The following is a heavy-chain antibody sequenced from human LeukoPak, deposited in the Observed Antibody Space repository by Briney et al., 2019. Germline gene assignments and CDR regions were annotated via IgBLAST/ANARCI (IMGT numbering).Heavy chain of an antibody. Sequence: ASVKVSCKTSGYTFSTYDINWVRQAAGQGLEWMGWMNPNSGNTGFAQKFQGRATITRDTSITTAYLELSSLRSEDTAVYYCARAIRYQLLSDYWGQGTLVTDSS. V-gene: IGHV1-8*03. CDR3: ARAIRYQLLSDY. CDR1: GYTFSTYD. D-gene: IGHD2-2*01. CDR2: MNPNSGNT. J-gene: IGHJ4*02.